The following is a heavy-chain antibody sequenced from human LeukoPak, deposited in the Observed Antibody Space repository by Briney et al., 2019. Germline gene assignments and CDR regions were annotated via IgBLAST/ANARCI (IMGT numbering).Heavy chain of an antibody. CDR1: GLTFSSYA. D-gene: IGHD1-26*01. J-gene: IGHJ6*03. CDR2: ISGSGGST. Sequence: PGGSLRLSCAASGLTFSSYAMSWVRQAPGKGLEWVSAISGSGGSTYYADSVKGRFTISRDNSKNTLYLQMNSLRAEDTAVYYCAKGRELYYYYMDVWGKGTTVTVSS. V-gene: IGHV3-23*01. CDR3: AKGRELYYYYMDV.